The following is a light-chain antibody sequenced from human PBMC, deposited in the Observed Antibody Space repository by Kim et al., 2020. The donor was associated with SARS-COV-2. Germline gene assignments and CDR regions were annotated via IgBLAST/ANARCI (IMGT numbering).Light chain of an antibody. CDR1: NIGGNS. Sequence: APGQKDRIPCGGKNIGGNSVHWYQQKQGQAPVLVMYYDSDRPSGITERFAGSKSANTATLTISRVEAGDEADYYCQVWDTDTDHYVFGTGTKVTVL. CDR3: QVWDTDTDHYV. CDR2: YDS. V-gene: IGLV3-21*01. J-gene: IGLJ1*01.